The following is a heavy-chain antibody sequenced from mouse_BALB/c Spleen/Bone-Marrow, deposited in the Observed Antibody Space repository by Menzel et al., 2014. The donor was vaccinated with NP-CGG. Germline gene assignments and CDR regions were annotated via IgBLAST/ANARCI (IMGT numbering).Heavy chain of an antibody. V-gene: IGHV5-4*02. CDR3: ARVSYDYFDY. D-gene: IGHD2-4*01. Sequence: EVKLVESGGGLVKPGGSLKLSCAASGFTFCDYYMYWVRQTPEKRLEWVATISDGGSYTYYPDSVKGRFTISRDNAKNNLYLQMSSLKSEDTAMYYCARVSYDYFDYWGQGTTLTVSS. CDR2: ISDGGSYT. J-gene: IGHJ2*01. CDR1: GFTFCDYY.